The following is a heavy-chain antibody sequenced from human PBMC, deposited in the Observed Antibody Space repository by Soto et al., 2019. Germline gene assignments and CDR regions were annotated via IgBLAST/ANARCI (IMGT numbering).Heavy chain of an antibody. CDR3: ARESEQWLNNRAEYFQH. D-gene: IGHD6-19*01. CDR2: ISYDGSNK. V-gene: IGHV3-30-3*01. Sequence: QVQLVESGGGVVQPGRSLRLSCAASGFTFSSYAMHWVRQAPGKGPEWVAVISYDGSNKYYADSVKGRFTISRDNSKNTLYVQMNSLRAEDTAVYYCARESEQWLNNRAEYFQHWGQGTLVTVSS. CDR1: GFTFSSYA. J-gene: IGHJ1*01.